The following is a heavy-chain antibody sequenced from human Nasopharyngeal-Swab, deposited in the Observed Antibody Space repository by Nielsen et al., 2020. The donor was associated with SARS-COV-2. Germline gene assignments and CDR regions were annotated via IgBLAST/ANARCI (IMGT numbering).Heavy chain of an antibody. J-gene: IGHJ6*02. CDR2: ISYDGSNK. D-gene: IGHD3-10*01. CDR3: ARWGSITMVRGVMDYYYGMDV. V-gene: IGHV3-30*04. Sequence: LSLTCAASGFTFSSYAMHWVRQAPGKGLEWVAVISYDGSNKYYADSVKGRFTISRDNSKNTLYLQMNSLRAEDTAVYYCARWGSITMVRGVMDYYYGMDVWGQGTTVTVSS. CDR1: GFTFSSYA.